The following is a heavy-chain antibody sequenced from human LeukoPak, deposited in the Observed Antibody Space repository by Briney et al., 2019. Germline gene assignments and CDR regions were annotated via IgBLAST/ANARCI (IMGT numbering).Heavy chain of an antibody. CDR3: AKGVTATRPDYFDN. Sequence: GGSLGLSCAASGFTFSSYAMSWVRQAPGKGLEWVSTISGSASSTYNAESVRGRFTVSRDNSKNTLSLQMNSLTAEDTAVYFCAKGVTATRPDYFDNWGQGTLVSVSS. J-gene: IGHJ4*02. D-gene: IGHD1-20*01. V-gene: IGHV3-23*01. CDR1: GFTFSSYA. CDR2: ISGSASST.